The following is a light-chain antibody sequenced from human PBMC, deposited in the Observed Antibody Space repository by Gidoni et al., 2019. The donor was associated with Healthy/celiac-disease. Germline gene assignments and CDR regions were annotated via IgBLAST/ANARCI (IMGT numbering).Light chain of an antibody. CDR2: GAS. Sequence: VLTQSPGTLSLSPGERATLSCRASQSVSSSYLAWYQQKPGQAPRLLIYGASSRATGIPDRFSGSGSGTDFTLTISRLEPEDFAVYYCQQYGSSPPWTFGQGTKVEIK. J-gene: IGKJ1*01. V-gene: IGKV3-20*01. CDR1: QSVSSSY. CDR3: QQYGSSPPWT.